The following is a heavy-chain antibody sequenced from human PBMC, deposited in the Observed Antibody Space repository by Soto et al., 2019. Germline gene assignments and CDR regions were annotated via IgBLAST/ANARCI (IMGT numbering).Heavy chain of an antibody. CDR3: AREIKHYYYYGMDV. J-gene: IGHJ6*02. V-gene: IGHV3-21*01. CDR2: ISSSSSYI. Sequence: EVQLVESGGGLVKPGGSLRLSCAASGFTFSSYSMNWVRQAPGKGLVWVSSISSSSSYIYYADSVKGRFTISRDNAKNSLYLQVNSLRAEDAAVYYCAREIKHYYYYGMDVWGQGTTVTVS. D-gene: IGHD3-16*01. CDR1: GFTFSSYS.